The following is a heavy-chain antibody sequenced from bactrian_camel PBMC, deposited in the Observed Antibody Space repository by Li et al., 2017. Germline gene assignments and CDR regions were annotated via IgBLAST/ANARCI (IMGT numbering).Heavy chain of an antibody. CDR2: IYTGDGST. V-gene: IGHV3-2*01. CDR1: GFTFSTYY. Sequence: VQLVESGGGLVQPGGSLRLSCAASGFTFSTYYMSWVRQAPGKGLEWVSSIYTGDGSTNSADSVKGRFTISRDSANNMLYLQMNSLKSEDTGRYYCVTDYNGGFGYWGQGTQV. D-gene: IGHD2*01. J-gene: IGHJ6*01. CDR3: VTDYNGGFGY.